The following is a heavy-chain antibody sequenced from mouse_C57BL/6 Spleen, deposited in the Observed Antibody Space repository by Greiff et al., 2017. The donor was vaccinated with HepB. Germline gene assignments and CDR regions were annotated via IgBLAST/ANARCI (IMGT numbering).Heavy chain of an antibody. CDR3: ALYDGYYREVGWFAY. D-gene: IGHD2-3*01. CDR2: IDPNSGGT. CDR1: GYTFTSYW. V-gene: IGHV1-72*01. J-gene: IGHJ3*01. Sequence: QVQLQQSGAELVKPGASVKLSCKASGYTFTSYWMHWVKQRPGRGLEWIGRIDPNSGGTKYNEKFKSKATLTVDKPSSTAYMQLSSLTSEDSAVYYCALYDGYYREVGWFAYWGQGTLVTVSA.